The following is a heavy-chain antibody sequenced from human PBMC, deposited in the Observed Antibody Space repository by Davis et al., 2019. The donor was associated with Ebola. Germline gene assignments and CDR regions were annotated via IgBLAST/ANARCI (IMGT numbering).Heavy chain of an antibody. CDR3: AKDNRGGEAGDY. D-gene: IGHD3-16*01. CDR1: GFTFDDYT. Sequence: GESLKISCAASGFTFDDYTMHWVRQAPGKGLEWVSLISWDGGSTYYADSVKGRFTISRDNSKNSLYLQMNSLRTEDTALYYCAKDNRGGEAGDYWGQGTLVTVSS. J-gene: IGHJ4*02. V-gene: IGHV3-43*01. CDR2: ISWDGGST.